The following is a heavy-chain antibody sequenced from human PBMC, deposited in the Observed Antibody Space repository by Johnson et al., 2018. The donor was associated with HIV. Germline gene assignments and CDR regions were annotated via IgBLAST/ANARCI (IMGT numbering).Heavy chain of an antibody. V-gene: IGHV3-11*04. CDR1: GFTFSDYY. D-gene: IGHD5-12*01. CDR3: ARMWEIVMGPDGVDI. Sequence: QVQLVESGGGVVQPGGSLRLSCAASGFTFSDYYMSWVRQAPGKGLEWVSCISSNGGSIDYSDSVKGRFTISRDNSKKPLYLQMNSLRAEDTAVYYCARMWEIVMGPDGVDIWGQGTMVTVSS. J-gene: IGHJ3*02. CDR2: ISSNGGSI.